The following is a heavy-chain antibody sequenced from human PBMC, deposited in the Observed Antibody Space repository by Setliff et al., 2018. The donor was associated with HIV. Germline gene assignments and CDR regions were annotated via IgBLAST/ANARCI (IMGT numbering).Heavy chain of an antibody. CDR3: ARDGYYNSWSGYGYYYYYMDV. V-gene: IGHV1-46*01. CDR1: GYTFTGYY. D-gene: IGHD3-3*01. Sequence: ASVKVSCKASGYTFTGYYMHWVRQAPGQGLEWMGIINPSGGSTRYAQKFQGRVTMTRDTSMSTVYMELSSLRSEDTAVYYCARDGYYNSWSGYGYYYYYMDVWGKGTTVTVSS. J-gene: IGHJ6*03. CDR2: INPSGGST.